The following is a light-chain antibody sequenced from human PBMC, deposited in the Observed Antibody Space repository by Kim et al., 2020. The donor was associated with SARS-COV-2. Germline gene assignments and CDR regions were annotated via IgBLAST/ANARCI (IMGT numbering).Light chain of an antibody. V-gene: IGLV2-23*02. CDR2: EVT. Sequence: QSALTQPASVSGSPGQSITISCTGTSSDVGSYNLVSWYQHHPGKAPKLMIYEVTKRPSGVSNRFSGSKSGNTASLTISGLQAEDEADYYCSSYTGSTTLGVFGGGTKLTV. CDR1: SSDVGSYNL. CDR3: SSYTGSTTLGV. J-gene: IGLJ2*01.